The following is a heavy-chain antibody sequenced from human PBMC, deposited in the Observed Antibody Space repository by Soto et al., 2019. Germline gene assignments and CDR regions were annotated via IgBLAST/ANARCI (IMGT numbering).Heavy chain of an antibody. J-gene: IGHJ6*02. D-gene: IGHD2-21*01. Sequence: LRRSWVASGFTFLTYDMDWVRQSATKGLEWVSGIGTVGDTQYLDSVKGRFTISRDNAHNSVHLEMDSLRAEDTALYYCVRRLSLSYGHSGMDVWGQGTTVTGSS. V-gene: IGHV3-13*01. CDR3: VRRLSLSYGHSGMDV. CDR1: GFTFLTYD. CDR2: IGTVGDT.